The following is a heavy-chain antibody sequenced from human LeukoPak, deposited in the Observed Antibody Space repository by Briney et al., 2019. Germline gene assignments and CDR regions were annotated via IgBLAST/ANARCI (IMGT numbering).Heavy chain of an antibody. D-gene: IGHD6-13*01. CDR2: ITSNSGYV. CDR3: VQDSYAISSSGSTFAY. Sequence: GRSLRLSCAVSGFIFEDYAMHWVRQVPGKGLEWVSSITSNSGYVAYADSVKGRFSISRDNAKNSLYLQMNSLRSEDMAVYYCVQDSYAISSSGSTFAYWGQGTVVTVSS. V-gene: IGHV3-9*03. J-gene: IGHJ4*02. CDR1: GFIFEDYA.